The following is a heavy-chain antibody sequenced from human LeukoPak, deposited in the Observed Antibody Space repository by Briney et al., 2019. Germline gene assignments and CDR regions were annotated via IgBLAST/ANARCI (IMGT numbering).Heavy chain of an antibody. CDR1: GYTFTSYD. D-gene: IGHD3-3*01. Sequence: ASVKVSCKASGYTFTSYDINWVRQATGQGLEWMGWMNPNSGNTGYAQKFQGRVTMTRNTSISTAYMELSSLRSEDTAVYYCARGTPRFWEWLRGEGYYYGMDVWGQGTTVTVSS. J-gene: IGHJ6*02. CDR2: MNPNSGNT. V-gene: IGHV1-8*01. CDR3: ARGTPRFWEWLRGEGYYYGMDV.